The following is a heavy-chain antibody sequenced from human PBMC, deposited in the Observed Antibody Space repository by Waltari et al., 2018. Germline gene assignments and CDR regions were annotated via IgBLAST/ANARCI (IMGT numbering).Heavy chain of an antibody. CDR3: VKEVWQQLVKMVGWFDP. D-gene: IGHD6-13*01. J-gene: IGHJ5*02. CDR2: SGSDGRT. Sequence: EVQVLESGGGLVQPGGSLRLSCVASGFTLSSYAMSWVRQVPGKGLEWVSASGSDGRTWYADSVKGRFTISRDNSKNTLYLQMNSLRDEDAAVYYCVKEVWQQLVKMVGWFDPWGQGTLVTVSS. V-gene: IGHV3-23*01. CDR1: GFTLSSYA.